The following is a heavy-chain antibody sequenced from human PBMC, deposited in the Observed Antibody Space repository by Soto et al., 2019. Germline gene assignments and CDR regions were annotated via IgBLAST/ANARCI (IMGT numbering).Heavy chain of an antibody. V-gene: IGHV4-34*01. D-gene: IGHD1-26*01. CDR2: IYHSGST. Sequence: PSKTLSLTCAVYGGSFSGYYWSWIRQPPGKGLEWIGEIYHSGSTNYNPSLKSRVTISVDTSKNQFSLKLSSVTAADTDEYYCPRVLDRWGEGTLVTVSS. J-gene: IGHJ5*02. CDR1: GGSFSGYY. CDR3: PRVLDR.